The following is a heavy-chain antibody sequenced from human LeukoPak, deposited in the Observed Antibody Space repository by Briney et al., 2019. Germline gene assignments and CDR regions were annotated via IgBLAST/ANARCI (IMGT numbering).Heavy chain of an antibody. D-gene: IGHD6-13*01. CDR3: ARAGSDSSSWVR. J-gene: IGHJ4*02. CDR2: ISAYNGNT. V-gene: IGHV1-18*01. CDR1: GYTFTSYG. Sequence: EASVKVSCKPSGYTFTSYGITWVRQAPGQGLEWMGWISAYNGNTNYAQKFQGRVTMTTDTSTSTAYMELSRLRSDDTAVYYCARAGSDSSSWVRWGQGTLVTVSS.